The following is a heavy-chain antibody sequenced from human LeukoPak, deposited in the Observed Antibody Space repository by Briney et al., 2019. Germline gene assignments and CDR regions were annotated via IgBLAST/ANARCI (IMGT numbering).Heavy chain of an antibody. V-gene: IGHV3-21*01. CDR1: GFTFSTYS. CDR2: ISSSGSYI. Sequence: KPGGSLRLSCAASGFTFSTYSMNWVRQAPGKGLEWVSSISSSGSYIYYADSVKGRFTISRDNARNSLYLQMNSLRAEDTAVYYCTSCRAEYFQHWGQGTLVTVSS. CDR3: TSCRAEYFQH. J-gene: IGHJ1*01.